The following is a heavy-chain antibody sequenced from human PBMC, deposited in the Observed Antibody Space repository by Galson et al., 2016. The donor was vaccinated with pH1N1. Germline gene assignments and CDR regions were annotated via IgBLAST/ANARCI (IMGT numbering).Heavy chain of an antibody. CDR2: MYTSGTT. V-gene: IGHV4-61*02. CDR3: ARDRVALTGIFDS. J-gene: IGHJ4*02. Sequence: TLSLTCTVSGGSISSSIYYWNWIRQPAGKGLEWIGRMYTSGTTTYNPSLESRVSISVDTSKNQFSRRLSSVTAADTAVYFCARDRVALTGIFDSWGQGALVTVSS. CDR1: GGSISSSIYY. D-gene: IGHD3-10*01.